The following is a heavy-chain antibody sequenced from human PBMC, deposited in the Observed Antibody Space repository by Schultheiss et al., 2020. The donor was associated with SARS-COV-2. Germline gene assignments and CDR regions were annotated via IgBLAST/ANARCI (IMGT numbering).Heavy chain of an antibody. CDR3: ARSRRVVYYYYYYMDV. CDR1: GFSISSYY. Sequence: SETLSLTCTVSGFSISSYYWSWIRQPAGKGLEWIGYIYYSGSTNYNPSLKSRVTISVDTSKNQFSLKLSSVTAADTAVYYCARSRRVVYYYYYYMDVWGKGTTVTVSS. J-gene: IGHJ6*03. D-gene: IGHD2-15*01. V-gene: IGHV4-59*01. CDR2: IYYSGST.